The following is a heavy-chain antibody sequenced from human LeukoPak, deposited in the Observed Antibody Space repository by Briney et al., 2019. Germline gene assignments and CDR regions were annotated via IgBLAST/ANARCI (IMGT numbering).Heavy chain of an antibody. CDR3: ARDSVGPFDY. CDR1: GFTFSSYG. V-gene: IGHV3-33*01. CDR2: IWYDGGNQ. D-gene: IGHD3-10*01. J-gene: IGHJ4*02. Sequence: PGRSLRLSCAASGFTFSSYGMHWVRQAPGKGLEWVAVIWYDGGNQYYADSVKGRFTISRDNSKNTLYLHMNSLRAEDSAVSYCARDSVGPFDYWGQGTLVTVSS.